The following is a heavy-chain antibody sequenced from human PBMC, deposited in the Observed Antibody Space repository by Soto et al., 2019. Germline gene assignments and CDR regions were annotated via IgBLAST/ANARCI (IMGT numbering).Heavy chain of an antibody. V-gene: IGHV1-18*01. CDR3: ARAEAVAPDYYMDA. Sequence: APVKVSCRASGYAFTSCGISWVRQAPGQGLEWMGWISAYNGNTNYAQKLQGRVTMTTDTSTSTAYMELRSLRSDDTAVYYCARAEAVAPDYYMDAWGKGTTVTVSS. CDR1: GYAFTSCG. J-gene: IGHJ6*03. D-gene: IGHD6-19*01. CDR2: ISAYNGNT.